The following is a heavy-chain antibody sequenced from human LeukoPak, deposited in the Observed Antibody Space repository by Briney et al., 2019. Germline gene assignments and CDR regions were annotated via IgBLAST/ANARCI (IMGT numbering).Heavy chain of an antibody. CDR2: IYTSGST. CDR3: ASSRYSSSHFDY. J-gene: IGHJ4*02. D-gene: IGHD6-6*01. Sequence: PSQTLSLTCSVSGASISSDSYYWSWTRQPVGKGLEWIGRIYTSGSTNYNPSLKSRVTISVDTSKNQFSLKLNSVTAADTAVYYCASSRYSSSHFDYWGQGTLVTVSS. V-gene: IGHV4-61*02. CDR1: GASISSDSYY.